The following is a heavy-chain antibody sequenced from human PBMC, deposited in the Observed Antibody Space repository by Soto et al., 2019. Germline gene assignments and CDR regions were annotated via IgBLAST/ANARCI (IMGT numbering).Heavy chain of an antibody. CDR2: IYYSGST. D-gene: IGHD2-2*03. V-gene: IGHV4-31*03. CDR3: ARVDPADSPFDY. Sequence: TLSLTCPVSGGSISSGGYYWSWLRQHPGKGLEWIGYIYYSGSTYYNPSLKSRVTISVDTSKNQFSLKLSSVTAADTAVYYCARVDPADSPFDYWGQGTLVTVYS. CDR1: GGSISSGGYY. J-gene: IGHJ4*02.